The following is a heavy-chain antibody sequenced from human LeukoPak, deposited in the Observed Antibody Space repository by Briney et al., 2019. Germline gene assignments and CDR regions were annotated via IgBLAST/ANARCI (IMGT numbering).Heavy chain of an antibody. D-gene: IGHD3-10*01. CDR3: ARGCITMVRGVSRIYYYYYYMDV. CDR2: INHSGST. CDR1: GGSFSGYY. V-gene: IGHV4-34*01. J-gene: IGHJ6*03. Sequence: SETLSLTCAVYGGSFSGYYWSWIRQPPGKGLEWIGEINHSGSTNYNPSPKSRVTISVDTSKNQFSLKLSSVTAADTAVYYCARGCITMVRGVSRIYYYYYYMDVWGKGTTVTISS.